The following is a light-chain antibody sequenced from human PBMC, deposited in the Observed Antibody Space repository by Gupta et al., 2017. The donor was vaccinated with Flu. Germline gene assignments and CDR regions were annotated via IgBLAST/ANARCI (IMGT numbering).Light chain of an antibody. J-gene: IGLJ3*02. CDR3: HVWDSSSDNGV. Sequence: SYVLTLPPSVSAAPGQTAKITCGGNNIGSKSVHWYQQKPGQAPVLVVYDDRHRPSGIPERFSGSNSETTATLSISRVEAGDEADYYCHVWDSSSDNGVFGGGTKLTVL. V-gene: IGLV3-21*02. CDR2: DDR. CDR1: NIGSKS.